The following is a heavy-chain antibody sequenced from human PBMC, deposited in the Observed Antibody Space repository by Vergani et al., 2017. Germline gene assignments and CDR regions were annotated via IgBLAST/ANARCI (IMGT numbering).Heavy chain of an antibody. Sequence: QVQLVESGGGVVQPGRSLRLSCAASGFTFSSYGMHWVRQAPGKGLEWVAVISYDGSNKYYADSVKGRFTISRDNSKNTLYLQMNSLRAEDTAVYYCAKADGIAVATTFFDYWGQGTLVTVSS. CDR1: GFTFSSYG. V-gene: IGHV3-30*18. CDR3: AKADGIAVATTFFDY. J-gene: IGHJ4*02. CDR2: ISYDGSNK. D-gene: IGHD6-19*01.